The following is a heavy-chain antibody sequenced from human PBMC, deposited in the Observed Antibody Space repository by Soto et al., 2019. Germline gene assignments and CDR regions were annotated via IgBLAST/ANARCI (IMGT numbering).Heavy chain of an antibody. CDR2: IIGHNGRT. V-gene: IGHV3-23*01. J-gene: IGHJ4*02. CDR3: TKGAWLDDF. CDR1: VFIFDTFD. D-gene: IGHD6-19*01. Sequence: PRGSLLLSCASSVFIFDTFDMSWVRQAPGKGLEWVSAIIGHNGRTYYADSVTGRFTISKDNSNKTLYLQMNSLRVEDKAIYYCTKGAWLDDFCGQGVLVTVS.